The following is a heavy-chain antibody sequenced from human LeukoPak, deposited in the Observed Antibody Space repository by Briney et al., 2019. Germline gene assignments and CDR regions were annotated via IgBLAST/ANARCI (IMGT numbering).Heavy chain of an antibody. CDR3: ATSGATGHYYFDY. J-gene: IGHJ4*02. CDR1: GGSFSGYY. V-gene: IGHV4-34*01. CDR2: INHSGST. Sequence: SETLSLTCAVYGGSFSGYYWSWIRQPPGKGLEWIGEINHSGSTNYNPSLKSRATISVDTSKNQFSLKLSSVTAADTAVYYCATSGATGHYYFDYWGQGTLATVSS. D-gene: IGHD1-26*01.